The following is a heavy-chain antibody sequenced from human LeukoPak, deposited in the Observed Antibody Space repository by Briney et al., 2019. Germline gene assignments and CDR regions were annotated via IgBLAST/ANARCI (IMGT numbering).Heavy chain of an antibody. CDR2: IKSKTDGVTT. D-gene: IGHD1-26*01. CDR3: TTASGSYRSGDFDY. CDR1: GFTFSNAW. Sequence: GGSLRLSCAAYGFTFSNAWMSWVRQAPGKGLEWVGRIKSKTDGVTTDYAAPVKGRFTISRDDSKNMLYLQMNSLKTEDTAVYYCTTASGSYRSGDFDYWGQGTLVTVSS. V-gene: IGHV3-15*01. J-gene: IGHJ4*02.